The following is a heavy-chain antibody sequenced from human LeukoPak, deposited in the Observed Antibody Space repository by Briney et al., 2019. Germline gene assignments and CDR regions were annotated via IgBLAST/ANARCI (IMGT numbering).Heavy chain of an antibody. CDR1: GFTFTRFA. Sequence: PGRSLRLSCAASGFTFTRFAMYWVRQAPGKGLEWVALISYDGSNKYYADSVKGRFTISRDNSKNTLYLQMNSLRAEDTAVYYCARDPDSSAYDAFDIWGQGTMVTVSS. CDR3: ARDPDSSAYDAFDI. CDR2: ISYDGSNK. V-gene: IGHV3-30*14. J-gene: IGHJ3*02. D-gene: IGHD3-22*01.